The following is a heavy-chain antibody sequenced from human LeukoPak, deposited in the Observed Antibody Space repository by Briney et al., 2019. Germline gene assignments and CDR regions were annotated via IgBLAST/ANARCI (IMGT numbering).Heavy chain of an antibody. CDR2: IYTSGST. CDR1: GGSISSGSYY. D-gene: IGHD2-15*01. CDR3: AREPIVVVVAADKSDI. Sequence: PSETLSLTCTVSGGSISSGSYYWSWIRQPAGKGLEWIGRIYTSGSTNYNPSLKSRVTISVDTSKNQFSLKLSSVTAADTAVYYCAREPIVVVVAADKSDIWGQGTMVTVSS. V-gene: IGHV4-61*02. J-gene: IGHJ3*02.